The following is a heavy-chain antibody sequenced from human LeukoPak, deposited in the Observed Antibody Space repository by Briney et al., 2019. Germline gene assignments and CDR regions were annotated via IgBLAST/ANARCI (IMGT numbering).Heavy chain of an antibody. V-gene: IGHV4-30-4*01. CDR1: GASVGSHQYY. D-gene: IGHD3-3*01. CDR2: IYYSGAT. Sequence: SETLSLTCSVSGASVGSHQYYWSWIRQAPGKGPEYFGYIYYSGATFYSPALKSRLTISIDTSKNQFSLKLSSVTAADTAVYYCARTGGTIFGVVTQFDYWGQGTLVTVSS. J-gene: IGHJ4*02. CDR3: ARTGGTIFGVVTQFDY.